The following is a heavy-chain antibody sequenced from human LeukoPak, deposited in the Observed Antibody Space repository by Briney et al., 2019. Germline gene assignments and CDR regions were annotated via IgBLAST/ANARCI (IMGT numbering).Heavy chain of an antibody. J-gene: IGHJ4*02. Sequence: ASVKVSCKPSGYTFTNYGISWVRQAPGQGLEWMGWISTYDGNTDYLQKFQGRVIMTKDTTTNTSYMELMSLRSDDTAVYYCARDLLDFWSAPAYLDYWGQGTLVTVSS. CDR3: ARDLLDFWSAPAYLDY. V-gene: IGHV1-18*01. CDR2: ISTYDGNT. D-gene: IGHD3-3*01. CDR1: GYTFTNYG.